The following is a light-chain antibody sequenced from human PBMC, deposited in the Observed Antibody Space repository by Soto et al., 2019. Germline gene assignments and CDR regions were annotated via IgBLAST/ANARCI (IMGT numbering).Light chain of an antibody. CDR2: GAS. Sequence: IVMTQSPAALSVSPGDSATLSCRASQIVNTNVAWYQQRPGQAPRLLIYGASSRAAGIPDRFSGSGSGTDFTLTISRLEPEDFAVYYCHQYGDSLWTFGQGTKVDI. J-gene: IGKJ1*01. V-gene: IGKV3-20*01. CDR3: HQYGDSLWT. CDR1: QIVNTN.